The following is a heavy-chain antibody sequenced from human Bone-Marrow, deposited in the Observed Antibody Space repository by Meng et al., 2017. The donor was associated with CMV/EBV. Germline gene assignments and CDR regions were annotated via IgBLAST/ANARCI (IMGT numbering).Heavy chain of an antibody. V-gene: IGHV3-13*01. CDR2: VGTEDDA. CDR3: ARGSGVNMFRGAIGSFDS. Sequence: GESLKISCAASGFTFSSYDMHWDRQVTGKGLEWVSGVGTEDDAYYRDSVKGRFTISRENGMNSMYLQMDSLTVRDTAIYYCARGSGVNMFRGAIGSFDSWGLGTLVTVSS. CDR1: GFTFSSYD. D-gene: IGHD3-10*01. J-gene: IGHJ4*02.